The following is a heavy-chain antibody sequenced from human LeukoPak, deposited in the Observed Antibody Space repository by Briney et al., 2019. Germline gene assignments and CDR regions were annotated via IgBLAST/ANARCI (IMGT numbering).Heavy chain of an antibody. CDR3: AMAQWEFDY. Sequence: LAGGSLRLSCAASGFTFSSYAMHWVRQAPGKGLEWVAVISYDGGNKYYADSVKGRFTISRDNSKNTLYLQMNSLRAEDTAVYYCAMAQWEFDYWGQGTLVTVSS. V-gene: IGHV3-30-3*01. CDR1: GFTFSSYA. J-gene: IGHJ4*02. D-gene: IGHD1-26*01. CDR2: ISYDGGNK.